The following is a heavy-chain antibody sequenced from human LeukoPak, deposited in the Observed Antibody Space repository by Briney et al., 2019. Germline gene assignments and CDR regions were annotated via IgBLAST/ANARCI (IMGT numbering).Heavy chain of an antibody. D-gene: IGHD2-15*01. Sequence: TSSETLSLTCTVSGGSISSGDYYWSWIRQPPGKGLEWIGYIYYSGSTYYNPSLKSRVTISVDTSKNQFSLKLSSVTAADTAVYYCARTNRDIVVVVAAFDIWGQGTMVTVSS. CDR2: IYYSGST. J-gene: IGHJ3*02. CDR1: GGSISSGDYY. V-gene: IGHV4-30-4*01. CDR3: ARTNRDIVVVVAAFDI.